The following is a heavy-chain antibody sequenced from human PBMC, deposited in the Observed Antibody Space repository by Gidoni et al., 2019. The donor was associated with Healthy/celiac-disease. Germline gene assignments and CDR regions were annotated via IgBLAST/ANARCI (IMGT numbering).Heavy chain of an antibody. CDR2: INHSGST. CDR1: GGSLSDSY. J-gene: IGHJ3*02. CDR3: ARGGGTLFAVAVDAFDI. Sequence: QVQLQQWGAGLLKPSETLSLTCAVYGGSLSDSYWSWIRQPTGKGRAGIEEINHSGSTNYNPSLKSRVTISVDTSKNQFSLKLSFVTVGETSVYYWARGGGTLFAVAVDAFDIWGQGTMVTVSS. V-gene: IGHV4-34*01. D-gene: IGHD3-3*01.